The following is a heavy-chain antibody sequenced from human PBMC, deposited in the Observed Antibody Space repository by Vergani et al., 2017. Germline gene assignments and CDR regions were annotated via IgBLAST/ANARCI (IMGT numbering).Heavy chain of an antibody. CDR1: GYTFTSYG. Sequence: QVQLVQSGAEVKKPGASVKVSCKASGYTFTSYGISWVRQAPGQGLEWMGWISAYNGNTNYAQKLQGRVTMTTDTSTRTAYMELRRLRSDDTAVYYCARDRTHYDMLTGYFNDGRVFDYWGQGTLVTVSS. CDR2: ISAYNGNT. V-gene: IGHV1-18*01. D-gene: IGHD3-9*01. CDR3: ARDRTHYDMLTGYFNDGRVFDY. J-gene: IGHJ4*02.